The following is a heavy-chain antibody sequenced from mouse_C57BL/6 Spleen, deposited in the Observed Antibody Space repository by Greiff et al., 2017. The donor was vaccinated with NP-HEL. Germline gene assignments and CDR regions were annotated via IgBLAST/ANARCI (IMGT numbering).Heavy chain of an antibody. V-gene: IGHV1-82*01. J-gene: IGHJ1*03. D-gene: IGHD1-1*01. Sequence: VQLQQSGPELVKPGASVKISCKASGYAFSSSWMNWVKQRPGKGLEWIGRIYPGDGDTNYNGKFKGKATLTADKSSSTAYMQLSSLTSEDSAVYFCARWTTVVAPGYFDVWGTGTTVTVSS. CDR1: GYAFSSSW. CDR2: IYPGDGDT. CDR3: ARWTTVVAPGYFDV.